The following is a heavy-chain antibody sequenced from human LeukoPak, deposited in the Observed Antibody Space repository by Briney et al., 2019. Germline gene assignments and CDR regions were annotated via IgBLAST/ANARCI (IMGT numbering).Heavy chain of an antibody. CDR1: GGSISSYY. CDR2: IYYSGST. J-gene: IGHJ6*02. Sequence: KPSETLSLTCTVSGGSISSYYWSWIRQPPGKGLEWIGYIYYSGSTNYNPSLKSRVTISVDTSKNQFSLKLSSVTAADTAVYYCAKDMRGVLGMDVWGQGTTVTVSS. CDR3: AKDMRGVLGMDV. D-gene: IGHD6-13*01. V-gene: IGHV4-59*01.